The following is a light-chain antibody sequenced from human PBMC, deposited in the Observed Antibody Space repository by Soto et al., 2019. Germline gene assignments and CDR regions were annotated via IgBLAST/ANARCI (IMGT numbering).Light chain of an antibody. CDR1: SSNIGAGYD. CDR2: RNT. CDR3: QSYDSKLSGCV. J-gene: IGLJ3*02. Sequence: QSALTQSPSVSGAPGQRVTISCTGSSSNIGAGYDVHWYQQLPGAAPKLLIYRNTNRPSGVPDRFSGSKSGTSASLAITGLQAEDESDYYCQSYDSKLSGCVFGGGTKLTVL. V-gene: IGLV1-40*01.